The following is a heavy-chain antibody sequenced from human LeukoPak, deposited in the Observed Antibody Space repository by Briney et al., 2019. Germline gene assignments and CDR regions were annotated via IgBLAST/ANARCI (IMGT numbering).Heavy chain of an antibody. CDR1: GFSFNTFG. J-gene: IGHJ4*02. CDR3: AKDPETNAYSDGSFDY. Sequence: GGSLRLSCTASGFSFNTFGMYWIRQTPGKGLDWVGFIRNDGTREKYGDSVKGRFTIFRDNAKNTLHLLMNNLRPEDTAVYYCAKDPETNAYSDGSFDYWGQGTLVSVSS. V-gene: IGHV3-30*02. D-gene: IGHD3-16*01. CDR2: IRNDGTRE.